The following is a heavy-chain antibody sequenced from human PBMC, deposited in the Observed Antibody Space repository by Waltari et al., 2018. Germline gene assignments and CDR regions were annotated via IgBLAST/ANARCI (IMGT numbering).Heavy chain of an antibody. J-gene: IGHJ3*02. D-gene: IGHD5-12*01. Sequence: EVQLVESGGGLVQPGGSLRLSCAASGFTFSSYWLSWVRQAPGKGLEWVANIKQDGSEKYYVDSVKGRFTISRDNAKNSLYLQMNSLRAEDTAVYYCARGASGYDNAFDIWGQGTMVTVSS. CDR2: IKQDGSEK. CDR1: GFTFSSYW. CDR3: ARGASGYDNAFDI. V-gene: IGHV3-7*01.